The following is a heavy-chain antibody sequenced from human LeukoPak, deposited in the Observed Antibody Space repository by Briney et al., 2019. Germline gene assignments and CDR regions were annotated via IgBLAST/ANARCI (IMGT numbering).Heavy chain of an antibody. V-gene: IGHV3-23*01. CDR2: ISGSGGST. D-gene: IGHD6-19*01. CDR1: GFTFSSYA. Sequence: GGSLRLSCAASGFTFSSYAMRWVRQAPGKGLEWVSAISGSGGSTYYADSVKGRFTISRDNSKNTLYLQMNSLRAEDTAVYYCAKGRKGIAVWFGWFDTWGQGTLATVSS. CDR3: AKGRKGIAVWFGWFDT. J-gene: IGHJ5*02.